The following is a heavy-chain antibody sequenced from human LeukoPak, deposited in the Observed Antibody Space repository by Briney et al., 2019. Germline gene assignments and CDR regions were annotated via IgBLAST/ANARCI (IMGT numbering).Heavy chain of an antibody. J-gene: IGHJ6*02. CDR3: ARLEAYYDFWSGYPTTFGMDV. D-gene: IGHD3-3*01. Sequence: GGSLRLSCAASGFTFSSYWMSWVCQAPGKGLEWVANIKQDGSEKYYVDSVKGRFTISRDNAKNSLYLQMNSLRAEDTAVYYCARLEAYYDFWSGYPTTFGMDVWGQGTTVTVSS. CDR1: GFTFSSYW. CDR2: IKQDGSEK. V-gene: IGHV3-7*01.